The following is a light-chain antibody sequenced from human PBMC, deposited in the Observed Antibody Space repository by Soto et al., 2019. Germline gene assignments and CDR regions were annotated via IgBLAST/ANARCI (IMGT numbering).Light chain of an antibody. CDR1: QAISKD. Sequence: AIQMTQSPTSLSASVGDRVIITCRASQAISKDLGWYQQKPGKAPKFLIYSATSTQSGVPSTFSVSGFGTDFTLTISSLQPEDFATYYCLQDNDYPRTFGQGTKVEF. CDR2: SAT. V-gene: IGKV1-6*01. J-gene: IGKJ1*01. CDR3: LQDNDYPRT.